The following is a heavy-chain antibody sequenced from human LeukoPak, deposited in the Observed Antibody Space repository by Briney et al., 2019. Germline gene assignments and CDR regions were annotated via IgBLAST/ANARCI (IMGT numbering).Heavy chain of an antibody. J-gene: IGHJ4*02. Sequence: GGSLRLSCAASGFTFSSYGMHWVRQAPGKGLEWVAFIRYDGSNKYYADSVKGRFTISRDNSKNTLYLQMNSLRAEDTAVYYCAKDIGRYCSSTSCPFDYWGQGTLVTVSS. V-gene: IGHV3-30*02. CDR3: AKDIGRYCSSTSCPFDY. D-gene: IGHD2-2*01. CDR1: GFTFSSYG. CDR2: IRYDGSNK.